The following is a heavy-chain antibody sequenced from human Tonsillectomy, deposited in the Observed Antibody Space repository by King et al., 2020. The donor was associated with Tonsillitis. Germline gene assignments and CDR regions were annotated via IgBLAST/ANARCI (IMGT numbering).Heavy chain of an antibody. V-gene: IGHV3-21*01. CDR3: ARGPTYYDILTGYYYYYGMDV. CDR2: ISSSSSYI. CDR1: GFTFSSYS. Sequence: VQLVESGGGLVKPGGSLRLSCAASGFTFSSYSMNWVRQAPGKGLEWVSSISSSSSYIYYADSVKGRFTISRDNAKNSLYLQMNSLRAEDTAVYYCARGPTYYDILTGYYYYYGMDVWGQGTTVTVSS. J-gene: IGHJ6*02. D-gene: IGHD3-9*01.